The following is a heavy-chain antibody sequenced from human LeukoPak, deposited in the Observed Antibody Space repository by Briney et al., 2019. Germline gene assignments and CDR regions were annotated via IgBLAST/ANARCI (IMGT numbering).Heavy chain of an antibody. J-gene: IGHJ4*02. V-gene: IGHV3-30-3*01. D-gene: IGHD1-26*01. CDR3: ARDGEWELPELIAPFDY. CDR1: GFTFSSYA. Sequence: GGSLRLPCAASGFTFSSYAMHWVRQAPGKGLEWVAVISYDGSNKYYADSVKGRFTISRDNSKNTLYLQMNSLRAEDTAVYYCARDGEWELPELIAPFDYWGQGTLVTVSS. CDR2: ISYDGSNK.